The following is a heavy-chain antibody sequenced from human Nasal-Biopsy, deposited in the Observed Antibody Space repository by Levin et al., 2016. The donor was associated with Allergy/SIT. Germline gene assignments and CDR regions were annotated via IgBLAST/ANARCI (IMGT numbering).Heavy chain of an antibody. V-gene: IGHV1-18*01. Sequence: ASVKVSCKASSSIYGVSWVRQAPGQGFEWLAWISADSGDTHYAQRFQDRLTLTADTSTKTVYLELRSLRSDDTAVYYCGRQSVASDYALEVWGRGTTVTVSS. D-gene: IGHD4-23*01. CDR3: GRQSVASDYALEV. CDR1: SSIYG. CDR2: ISADSGDT. J-gene: IGHJ6*02.